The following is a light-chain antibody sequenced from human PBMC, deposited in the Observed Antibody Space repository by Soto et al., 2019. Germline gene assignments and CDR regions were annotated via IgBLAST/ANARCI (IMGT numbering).Light chain of an antibody. V-gene: IGKV3-11*01. J-gene: IGKJ4*01. Sequence: EIVLTQSPVTLSLSPVERATLSCRASQSVTTFLAWYQQKPGQAPRLLIYDASKRATGIPARFSGSGSGTDFTLTISSLEPEDFAVYYFQQRTNWPLTFGGGTKVEIK. CDR1: QSVTTF. CDR3: QQRTNWPLT. CDR2: DAS.